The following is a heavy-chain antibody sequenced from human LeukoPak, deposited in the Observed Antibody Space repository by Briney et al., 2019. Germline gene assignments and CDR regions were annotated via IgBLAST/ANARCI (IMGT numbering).Heavy chain of an antibody. Sequence: ASVKVSCKASGYTFTSYGISWVRQAPGQGPEWMGWISVYNGNTNSAQKFQGRVTMTTDTSTTTVYMELRSLRSDDTAVYYCATSRDSSSYDPYDAFDMWGQGTMVTVSS. CDR2: ISVYNGNT. D-gene: IGHD3-22*01. V-gene: IGHV1-18*01. J-gene: IGHJ3*02. CDR1: GYTFTSYG. CDR3: ATSRDSSSYDPYDAFDM.